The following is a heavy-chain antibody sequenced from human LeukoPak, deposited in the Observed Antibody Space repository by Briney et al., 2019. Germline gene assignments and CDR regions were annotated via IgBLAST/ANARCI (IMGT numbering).Heavy chain of an antibody. CDR2: INPNSGGT. D-gene: IGHD6-13*01. CDR1: GYTFTGYY. Sequence: ASVKVSCKASGYTFTGYYMHWVRQAPGQGLEWMGWINPNSGGTNYAQKFQGRVTMTRDTSISTAYMELSRLRSDDTAVYYCARLIFTPKRIAADEYYFDYWGQGTLVTVSS. CDR3: ARLIFTPKRIAADEYYFDY. J-gene: IGHJ4*02. V-gene: IGHV1-2*02.